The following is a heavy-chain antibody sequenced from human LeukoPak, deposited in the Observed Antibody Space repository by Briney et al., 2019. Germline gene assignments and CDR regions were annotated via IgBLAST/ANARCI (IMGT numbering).Heavy chain of an antibody. V-gene: IGHV4-4*02. D-gene: IGHD3-22*01. CDR2: IYHSGST. Sequence: SETLSLTCAVSGGSIRSSNWWSWVRQPPGKGLEWIGEIYHSGSTNYNPSLKSRVTISVDKSKNQFSLRLSSVTAADTAVYFCARDKYYFNISGPQTQGRDNWFDPWGQGTLVTVSS. J-gene: IGHJ5*02. CDR1: GGSIRSSNW. CDR3: ARDKYYFNISGPQTQGRDNWFDP.